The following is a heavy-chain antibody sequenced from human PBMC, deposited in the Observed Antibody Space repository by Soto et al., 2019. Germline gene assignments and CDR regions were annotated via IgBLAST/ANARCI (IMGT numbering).Heavy chain of an antibody. CDR1: GFTFSSYS. CDR3: AREDIAVAPDAFDI. D-gene: IGHD6-19*01. CDR2: ISSSSSYI. V-gene: IGHV3-21*01. J-gene: IGHJ3*02. Sequence: GGSLRLSCAASGFTFSSYSMNWVRQSPGKGLEWVSSISSSSSYIYYADSVKGRFTISRDNAKNSLYLQMNSLRAEDTAVYYCAREDIAVAPDAFDIWGQGTMVTVSS.